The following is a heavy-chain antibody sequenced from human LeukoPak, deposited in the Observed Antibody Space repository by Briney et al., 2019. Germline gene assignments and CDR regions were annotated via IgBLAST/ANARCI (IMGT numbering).Heavy chain of an antibody. V-gene: IGHV4-39*01. CDR3: ARQAWLFDY. J-gene: IGHJ4*02. D-gene: IGHD5-24*01. CDR1: GGSISSSSYY. CDR2: IYYSGST. Sequence: SETLSLTCTVSGGSISSSSYYWGWIRQPPGKGLEWIGGIYYSGSTYYNPSLKSRVTISVDTSKNQFSLKLSSVTAADTAVYYCARQAWLFDYWGQGTLVTVSS.